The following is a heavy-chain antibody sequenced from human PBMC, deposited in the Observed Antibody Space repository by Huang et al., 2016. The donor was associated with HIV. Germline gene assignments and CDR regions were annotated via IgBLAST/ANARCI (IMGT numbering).Heavy chain of an antibody. J-gene: IGHJ4*02. V-gene: IGHV1-69*01. CDR1: GGSFSDQI. D-gene: IGHD3-16*01. Sequence: QVQLEQSGPAVRKPGSSVKVSCQASGGSFSDQIISWVRQAPGQRFEWIAVLSPRFPAPPSAQEFKGRVPMTADESTSTIYMELNSLTSEDTAVYYCAMSLRYQYDSRSYWGRYFDYWGQGTLVTVSS. CDR2: LSPRFPAP. CDR3: AMSLRYQYDSRSYWGRYFDY.